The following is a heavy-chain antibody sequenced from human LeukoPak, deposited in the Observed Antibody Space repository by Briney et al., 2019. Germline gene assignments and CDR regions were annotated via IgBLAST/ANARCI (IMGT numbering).Heavy chain of an antibody. D-gene: IGHD3-9*01. CDR2: ISAYNGNT. CDR1: GYTFTSYG. J-gene: IGHJ4*02. CDR3: AARYYDILTGYYTGDY. V-gene: IGHV1-18*01. Sequence: ASVKVSCKASGYTFTSYGISWVRQAPGQGLEWMGWISAYNGNTNYAQKLQGRVTMTTDTSTSTAYIELRSLRSDDTAVYYCAARYYDILTGYYTGDYGGQETLVTVP.